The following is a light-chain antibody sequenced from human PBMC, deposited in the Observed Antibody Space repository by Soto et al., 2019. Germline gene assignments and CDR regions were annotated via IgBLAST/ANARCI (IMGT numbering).Light chain of an antibody. J-gene: IGKJ5*01. V-gene: IGKV3D-20*02. CDR2: GAS. CDR3: HQRSNWPPIT. Sequence: EIVLTLSPGTLSLSQGERATLSCRAIQSVSSSYLAWYQQKPGQAPRLLIYGASSGATGIPDRFSGSGSGTDFTLTISRLESEDFAVYYCHQRSNWPPITFGQGTRLEIK. CDR1: QSVSSSY.